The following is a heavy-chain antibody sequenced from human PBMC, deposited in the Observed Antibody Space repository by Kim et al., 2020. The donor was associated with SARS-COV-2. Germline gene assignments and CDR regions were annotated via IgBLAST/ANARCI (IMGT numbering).Heavy chain of an antibody. V-gene: IGHV4-59*13. D-gene: IGHD1-26*01. J-gene: IGHJ4*02. CDR2: IYYSGST. Sequence: SETLSLTCTVSNGSISGYYWSWIRQPPGKGLEWIGYIYYSGSTDYNPSLKSRVTISVDRSKNQFSLKLSSVTAADTAVYYCARVSGMGGTYYYYFDYWGQGTLVTVSS. CDR3: ARVSGMGGTYYYYFDY. CDR1: NGSISGYY.